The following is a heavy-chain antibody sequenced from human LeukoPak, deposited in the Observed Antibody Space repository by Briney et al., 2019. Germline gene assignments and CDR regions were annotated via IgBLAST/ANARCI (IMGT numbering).Heavy chain of an antibody. CDR2: IKGESDGATT. Sequence: GGSLRLSCAASGFSFSNALMSWVRQAPGKGLEWLGRIKGESDGATTSYAAPVKDRFGISRDDSKSTLYLQMNSLKTEDTAVYYCTAVPDPIVWFGELYHWGQGALVTVSS. V-gene: IGHV3-15*01. J-gene: IGHJ5*02. CDR1: GFSFSNAL. CDR3: TAVPDPIVWFGELYH. D-gene: IGHD3-10*01.